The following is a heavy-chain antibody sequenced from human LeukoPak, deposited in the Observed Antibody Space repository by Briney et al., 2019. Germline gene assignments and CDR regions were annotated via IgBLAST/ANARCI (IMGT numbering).Heavy chain of an antibody. Sequence: GGSLRLSCAASCFSFTYYTMYWARQAPGKGLEWTSYNSSGSSTIYYADSVKGRFTISRDNAKNSLYLRMNSLRAEDTAVYYCARGSCSGGSCYNLDYWGQGTLVTVSS. V-gene: IGHV3-48*01. CDR3: ARGSCSGGSCYNLDY. CDR1: CFSFTYYT. CDR2: NSSGSSTI. J-gene: IGHJ4*02. D-gene: IGHD2-15*01.